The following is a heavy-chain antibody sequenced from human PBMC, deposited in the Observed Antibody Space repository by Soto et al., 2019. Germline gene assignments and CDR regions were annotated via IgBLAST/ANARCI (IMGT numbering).Heavy chain of an antibody. CDR2: IKTDGSST. CDR1: GFSFSNYW. D-gene: IGHD5-18*01. J-gene: IGHJ4*02. V-gene: IGHV3-74*01. CDR3: AKREGNTYGLFH. Sequence: EVQLVESGGGLVQPGGSLRLSCAASGFSFSNYWFHWVRQAPGKGLVWVSRIKTDGSSTDYAASVKGRFTISRDNAKNTLYLQMNSLTAEDTAVYYCAKREGNTYGLFHWGQGTLVTVSS.